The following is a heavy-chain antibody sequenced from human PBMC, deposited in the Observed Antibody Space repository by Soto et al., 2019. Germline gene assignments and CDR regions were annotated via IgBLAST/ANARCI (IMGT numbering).Heavy chain of an antibody. V-gene: IGHV4-39*01. CDR3: ARQFYVFWSGSVVRPRRKVTAY. D-gene: IGHD3-3*01. CDR2: VYYGGST. CDR1: GGSISSSSYY. J-gene: IGHJ4*02. Sequence: SETLSLTCTVSGGSISSSSYYWGWIRQPPGKGLEWIGNVYYGGSTYYNPSLKSRVTISVDTSKNQFSLKLSSVTAADTAVFYWARQFYVFWSGSVVRPRRKVTAYWGQGTLVPVS.